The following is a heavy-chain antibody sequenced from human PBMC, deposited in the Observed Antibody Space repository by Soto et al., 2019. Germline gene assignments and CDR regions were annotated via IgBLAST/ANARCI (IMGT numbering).Heavy chain of an antibody. CDR3: ATEPDILTGGV. CDR2: IKQDGSEK. Sequence: PGGSLRLSCAASGFTFSSYAMSWVRQAPGKGLEWVANIKQDGSEKYYVDSVKGRFTISRDNAKNSLYLQMNSLRAEDTAVYYCATEPDILTGGVWGQGTTVTVSS. V-gene: IGHV3-7*03. CDR1: GFTFSSYA. D-gene: IGHD3-9*01. J-gene: IGHJ6*02.